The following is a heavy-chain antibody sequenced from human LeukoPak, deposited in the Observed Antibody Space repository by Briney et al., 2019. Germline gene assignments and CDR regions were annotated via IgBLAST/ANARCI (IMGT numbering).Heavy chain of an antibody. CDR1: GFTFSSYA. V-gene: IGHV3-23*01. J-gene: IGHJ5*02. CDR3: AKDQEGPSVPAARGGFDP. D-gene: IGHD2-2*01. CDR2: ISGSGGST. Sequence: PGGSLRLSCAASGFTFSSYAMSWVRQAPGKGLEWVSAISGSGGSTYYADSVKSRFTISRDNSKNTLYLQMNSLRAEDTAVYYCAKDQEGPSVPAARGGFDPWGQGTLVTVSS.